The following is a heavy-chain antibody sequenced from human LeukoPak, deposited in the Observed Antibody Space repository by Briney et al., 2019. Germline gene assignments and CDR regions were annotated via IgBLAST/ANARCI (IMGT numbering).Heavy chain of an antibody. CDR2: IYYSGST. Sequence: PSETLSLTCTVSGGSISSYYWSWIRQPPGKGLEWIGYIYYSGSTNYNPSLKSRVTISVDTSKNQFSLKLSSVTAADTAVYYRARNYDSSGYYPTYFDYWGQGTLVTVSS. V-gene: IGHV4-59*08. D-gene: IGHD3-22*01. J-gene: IGHJ4*02. CDR1: GGSISSYY. CDR3: ARNYDSSGYYPTYFDY.